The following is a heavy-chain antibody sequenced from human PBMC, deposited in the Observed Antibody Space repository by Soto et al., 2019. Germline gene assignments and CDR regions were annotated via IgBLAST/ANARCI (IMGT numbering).Heavy chain of an antibody. CDR1: GFTVTSNY. CDR3: ARDFGSDATGYYGMDV. J-gene: IGHJ6*02. D-gene: IGHD3-10*01. Sequence: EVQVVESGGGLVQPGGSLRLSCAASGFTVTSNYMSWVRQTPGKGLEWVSLIYSGGAIVYADSVMGRFTVSRDNSRHTMFLQMNILRAGDTGVYFCARDFGSDATGYYGMDVWGQGTTVTVSS. CDR2: IYSGGAI. V-gene: IGHV3-66*01.